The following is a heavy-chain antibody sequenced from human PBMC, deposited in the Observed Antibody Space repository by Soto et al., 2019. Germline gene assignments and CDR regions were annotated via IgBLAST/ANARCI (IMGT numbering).Heavy chain of an antibody. D-gene: IGHD3-16*01. CDR3: ARDGGTSLDY. Sequence: VQLVESGGGLVKPGGSLRLSCAASGFTFSSYAMHWVRQAPGKGLEWVAVISYDGSNKYYADSVKGRFTISRDNSKNTLYLQMNSLRAEDTAVYYCARDGGTSLDYWGQGTLVTVSS. J-gene: IGHJ4*02. V-gene: IGHV3-30-3*01. CDR2: ISYDGSNK. CDR1: GFTFSSYA.